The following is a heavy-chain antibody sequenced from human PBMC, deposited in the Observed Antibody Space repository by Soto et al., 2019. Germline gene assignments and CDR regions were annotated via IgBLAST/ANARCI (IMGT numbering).Heavy chain of an antibody. Sequence: GGSLRLSCTASGFTFGDYAMSWFRQAPGKGLEWVGFIRSKAYGGTTEYAASVKGRFTISRDDSKSIAYLQMNSLKTEDTAVYYCTRGLFGELLSLRDGTGAGTSYYYYGMDVWGQGTTVTVSS. CDR2: IRSKAYGGTT. D-gene: IGHD3-10*01. V-gene: IGHV3-49*03. CDR1: GFTFGDYA. CDR3: TRGLFGELLSLRDGTGAGTSYYYYGMDV. J-gene: IGHJ6*02.